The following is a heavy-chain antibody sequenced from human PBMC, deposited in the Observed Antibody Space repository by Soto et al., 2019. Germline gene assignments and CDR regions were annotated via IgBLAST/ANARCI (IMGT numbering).Heavy chain of an antibody. V-gene: IGHV3-30-3*01. Sequence: GGSLRLSCAASGFTFSSYAMHWVRQAPGKGLEWVAVISYDGSNKYYADSVKGRFTISRDNSKNTLYLQMNSLRAEDTAVYYCARDHGVAAAETFDYWGQGTLVTVSS. CDR2: ISYDGSNK. J-gene: IGHJ4*02. CDR3: ARDHGVAAAETFDY. D-gene: IGHD6-13*01. CDR1: GFTFSSYA.